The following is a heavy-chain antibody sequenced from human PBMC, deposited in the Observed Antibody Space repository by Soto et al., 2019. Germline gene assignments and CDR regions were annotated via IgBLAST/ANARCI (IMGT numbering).Heavy chain of an antibody. J-gene: IGHJ6*02. CDR1: GGTFSSYA. V-gene: IGHV1-69*13. CDR2: IIPIFGTA. D-gene: IGHD2-2*01. CDR3: ARYQRSDSSSLYYYYYYGMDV. Sequence: ASVKVSCKASGGTFSSYAISWVRQAPGQGLEWMGGIIPIFGTAKYAQKFQGRVTITADESTSTAYMELSSLRSEDTAVYYCARYQRSDSSSLYYYYYYGMDVWGQGTTVTVSS.